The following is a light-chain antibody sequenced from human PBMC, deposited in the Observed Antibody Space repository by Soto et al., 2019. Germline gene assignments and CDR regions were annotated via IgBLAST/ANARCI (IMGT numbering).Light chain of an antibody. V-gene: IGKV3-20*01. J-gene: IGKJ4*01. CDR2: GAS. CDR3: QQYGSSPLLT. CDR1: QSVSSSY. Sequence: EIVVTQSPGTLSFSPGERATLSCRASQSVSSSYLAWYQQKPGQAPRLLIYGASSRATGIPDRFSGSGSGTDFTLTISRLEPEDFAVYYCQQYGSSPLLTFGGGTKVDI.